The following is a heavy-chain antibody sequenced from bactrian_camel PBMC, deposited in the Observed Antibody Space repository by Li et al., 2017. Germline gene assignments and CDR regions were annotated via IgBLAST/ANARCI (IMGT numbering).Heavy chain of an antibody. D-gene: IGHD4*01. V-gene: IGHV3S9*01. CDR3: AAGRYVADWPRSTEYEY. J-gene: IGHJ4*01. CDR1: GYTYNHYC. Sequence: HVQLVESGGGSVKAGGSLTLTCVASGYTYNHYCMGWFRLAPGKAREGVAIIDADGSTFYADFVRGRFTVSQDNAKNTVYLQMNALKPEDTAMYYCAAGRYVADWPRSTEYEYWGQGTQVTVS. CDR2: IDADGST.